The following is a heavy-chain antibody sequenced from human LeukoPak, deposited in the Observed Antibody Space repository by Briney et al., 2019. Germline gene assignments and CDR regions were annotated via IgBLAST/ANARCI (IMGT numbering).Heavy chain of an antibody. D-gene: IGHD3-22*01. J-gene: IGHJ4*02. CDR1: GFTFSNYA. Sequence: GGSLRLSCAASGFTFSNYAMSWVRQAPGEGLEWVSAISSSGGSTYYADSVKGRFTISRDSSKNTLYLQMNSLRAEDTAVYYCAKDERERITMIVVAIDWGQGTLVTVSS. CDR3: AKDERERITMIVVAID. CDR2: ISSSGGST. V-gene: IGHV3-23*01.